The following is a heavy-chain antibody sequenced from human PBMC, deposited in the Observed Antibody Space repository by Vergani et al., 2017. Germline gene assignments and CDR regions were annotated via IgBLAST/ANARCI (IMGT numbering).Heavy chain of an antibody. CDR2: ISGSGGNT. J-gene: IGHJ6*03. CDR1: GFTFSSYA. Sequence: EVQLLESGGNLIQPGGSLRLSCGASGFTFSSYAMTWVRLAPGKGLQWVSAISGSGGNTFYTDSVKGRFTISRDNSMDTLYLQMNGLRAEDTAVYYCARGAGYCSSTSCPPTLRNYYYYMDVWGKGTTVTVSS. D-gene: IGHD2-2*01. V-gene: IGHV3-23*01. CDR3: ARGAGYCSSTSCPPTLRNYYYYMDV.